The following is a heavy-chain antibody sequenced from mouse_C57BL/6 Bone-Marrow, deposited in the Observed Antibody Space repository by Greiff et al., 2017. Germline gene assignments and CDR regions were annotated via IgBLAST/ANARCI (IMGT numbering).Heavy chain of an antibody. CDR3: ASLFTTVVASDYFDY. J-gene: IGHJ2*01. Sequence: QVHVKQPGAELVKPGASVKLSCKASGYTFTSYWMHWVKQRPGQGLEWIGMIHPNSGSTNYNEKFKSKATLTVDKSSSTAYMQLSSLTSEDSAVYYCASLFTTVVASDYFDYWGQGTTLTVSS. CDR1: GYTFTSYW. D-gene: IGHD1-1*01. CDR2: IHPNSGST. V-gene: IGHV1-64*01.